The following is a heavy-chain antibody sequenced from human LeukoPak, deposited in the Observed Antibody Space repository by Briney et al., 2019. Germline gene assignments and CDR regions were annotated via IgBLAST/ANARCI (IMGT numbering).Heavy chain of an antibody. CDR1: GGTFSSYA. J-gene: IGHJ4*02. D-gene: IGHD4-17*01. Sequence: ASVKVSCKASGGTFSSYAISWVRQAPGQGLEWMGGIIPIFGTANYAQKFQGRVTITADESTSTAYMELSSLRSEDTAVYYCARTQTTVTTIYFDYWGQGTLVTVSS. CDR3: ARTQTTVTTIYFDY. V-gene: IGHV1-69*01. CDR2: IIPIFGTA.